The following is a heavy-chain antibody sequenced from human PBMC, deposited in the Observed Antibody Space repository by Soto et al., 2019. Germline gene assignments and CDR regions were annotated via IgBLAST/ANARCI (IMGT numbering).Heavy chain of an antibody. D-gene: IGHD4-4*01. Sequence: GASVKVSCKASGGTFSSYTISWVRQAPGQGLEWMGRIIPILGIANYAQKFQGRVTITADKSTSTAYMELSSLRSEDTAVYYCARTMIWPYSNYPVPYYYYYYMDVWGKGTTVTVYS. J-gene: IGHJ6*03. CDR2: IIPILGIA. CDR3: ARTMIWPYSNYPVPYYYYYYMDV. CDR1: GGTFSSYT. V-gene: IGHV1-69*02.